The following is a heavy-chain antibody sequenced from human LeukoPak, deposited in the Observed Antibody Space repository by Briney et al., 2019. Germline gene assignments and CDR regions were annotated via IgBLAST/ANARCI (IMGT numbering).Heavy chain of an antibody. CDR2: INHSGST. CDR3: ARARGYCSSTSCYTGWRYFDY. Sequence: SETLSLTCAVYGGSFSGYYWSLIRQPPGKGLEWIGEINHSGSTNYNPSLKSRVTISVDTSKNQFSLKLSSVTAADTAVYYCARARGYCSSTSCYTGWRYFDYWGQGTLVTVSS. V-gene: IGHV4-34*01. D-gene: IGHD2-2*02. J-gene: IGHJ4*02. CDR1: GGSFSGYY.